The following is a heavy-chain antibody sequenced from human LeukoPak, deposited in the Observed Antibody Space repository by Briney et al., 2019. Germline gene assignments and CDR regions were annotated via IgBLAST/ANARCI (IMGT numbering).Heavy chain of an antibody. V-gene: IGHV4-34*01. CDR1: GGSFSAYY. Sequence: SGTLSLTCAVYGGSFSAYYWSWIRQSPGKGLEWIGEINHSGSTNYNPSLKSRVTISVDTSKNQFSLNLSSVTAADTAVYYCARTSYYYDSSGYFKYYFDYWGQGTLVTVSS. CDR3: ARTSYYYDSSGYFKYYFDY. J-gene: IGHJ4*02. CDR2: INHSGST. D-gene: IGHD3-22*01.